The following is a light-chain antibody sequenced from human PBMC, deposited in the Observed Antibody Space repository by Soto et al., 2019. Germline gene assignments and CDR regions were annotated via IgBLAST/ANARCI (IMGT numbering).Light chain of an antibody. J-gene: IGKJ3*01. CDR1: QSVASN. Sequence: IVMTQSPATLSVSPGERATLSCRASQSVASNLAWYQQRLCQAPRLLVYGASTRATGIPARFSDSGSGTEFTLTVSSVQSEDFAVYYCQQYNKWPVFTFGPGTRVDIQ. CDR3: QQYNKWPVFT. CDR2: GAS. V-gene: IGKV3-15*01.